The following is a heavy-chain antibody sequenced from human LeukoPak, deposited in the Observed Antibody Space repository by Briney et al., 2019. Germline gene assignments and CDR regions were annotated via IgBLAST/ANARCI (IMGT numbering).Heavy chain of an antibody. CDR3: ARAQPTSSWTAFDI. V-gene: IGHV3-33*08. J-gene: IGHJ3*02. CDR1: GLNFDDSA. Sequence: GGSPRLSCVASGLNFDDSAMHWVRQAPGKGLEWVAIIWLDGSNRYYADSVKGRFTISRDNSKNTLYLQVNSLRAEDTAEYYCARAQPTSSWTAFDIWGQGTMVTVSS. D-gene: IGHD6-13*01. CDR2: IWLDGSNR.